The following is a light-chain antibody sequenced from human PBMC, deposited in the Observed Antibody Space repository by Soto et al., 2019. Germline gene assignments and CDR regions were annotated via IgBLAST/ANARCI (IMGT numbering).Light chain of an antibody. CDR1: QSISTY. Sequence: DIQMTQSPSSLSASVGDRVTITCRASQSISTYLNWYQQKVGKAPKLLIYAASSLQRGVPSRFSGSGSGTDCTLTISSQQPEDFATYYCQQSYNTPRTFGQGTKLKIK. CDR2: AAS. V-gene: IGKV1-39*01. J-gene: IGKJ2*02. CDR3: QQSYNTPRT.